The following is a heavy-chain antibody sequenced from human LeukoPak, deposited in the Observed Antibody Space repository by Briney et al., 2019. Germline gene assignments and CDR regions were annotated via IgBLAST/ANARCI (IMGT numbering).Heavy chain of an antibody. CDR1: GLTFSGYS. CDR3: ARVQQLWFDPSGGAFDI. D-gene: IGHD5-18*01. V-gene: IGHV3-21*06. J-gene: IGHJ3*02. Sequence: GGSLRLSCAASGLTFSGYSMNWVRQAPGKGLEWVSSISRSSRHVYYAGSVKGRFTISRDDGKNSLYLQMNSLRAEDTAVYYCARVQQLWFDPSGGAFDIWGQGTMVTVSS. CDR2: ISRSSRHV.